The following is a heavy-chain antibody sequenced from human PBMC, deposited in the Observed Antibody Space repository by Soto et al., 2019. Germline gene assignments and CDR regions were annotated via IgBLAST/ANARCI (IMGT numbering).Heavy chain of an antibody. CDR2: IYHSGST. D-gene: IGHD3-10*02. V-gene: IGHV4-30-2*01. Sequence: QLQLQESGSGLVKPSQTLSLTCAVSGGSISSGGYSWSWIRQPPGKGLEWIGYIYHSGSTYYNPSLKSRVPISVDRSTNQFSLKLSSVTAADTAVYYCARLVTTFGYFDYWGQGTLVTVSS. J-gene: IGHJ4*02. CDR3: ARLVTTFGYFDY. CDR1: GGSISSGGYS.